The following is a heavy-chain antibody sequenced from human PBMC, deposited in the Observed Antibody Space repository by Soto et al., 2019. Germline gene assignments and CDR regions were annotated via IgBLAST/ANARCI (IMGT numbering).Heavy chain of an antibody. CDR1: GGSFSGYY. Sequence: SETLSLTCAVYGGSFSGYYWSWIRQPPGKGLEWIGEINHSGSTNYNPSLKSRVTISVDTSKNQFSLKLSSVTAADTAVYYCARGQAKYSSSWYYYWGQGTLVTVSS. V-gene: IGHV4-34*01. CDR2: INHSGST. CDR3: ARGQAKYSSSWYYY. J-gene: IGHJ4*02. D-gene: IGHD6-13*01.